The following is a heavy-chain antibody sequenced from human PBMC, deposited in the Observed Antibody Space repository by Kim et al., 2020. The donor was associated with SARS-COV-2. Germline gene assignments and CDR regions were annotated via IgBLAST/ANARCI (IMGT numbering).Heavy chain of an antibody. V-gene: IGHV1-18*01. Sequence: ASVKVSCKASGYTFTSYGISWVRQAPGQGLEWMGWISAYNGNTNYAQKLQGRVTMTTDTSTSTAYMELRSLRSDDTAVYYCARMGLLWFGEYVVYYGMDVWGQGTTVTVSS. CDR2: ISAYNGNT. D-gene: IGHD3-10*01. J-gene: IGHJ6*02. CDR3: ARMGLLWFGEYVVYYGMDV. CDR1: GYTFTSYG.